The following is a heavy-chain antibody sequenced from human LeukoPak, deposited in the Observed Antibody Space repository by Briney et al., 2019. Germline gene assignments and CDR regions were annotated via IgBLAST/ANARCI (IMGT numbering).Heavy chain of an antibody. CDR1: AFTFSSYG. CDR2: ISGSGGST. D-gene: IGHD3-22*01. Sequence: GGTLRLSCAASAFTFSSYGMSWVRQAPGKGLEWVSAISGSGGSTYYADSVKGRFTISRDNSKNTLYLQMNSLRAEDTAVYYCAQGIPMIVVVQDAFDIWGQGTMVTVSS. J-gene: IGHJ3*02. CDR3: AQGIPMIVVVQDAFDI. V-gene: IGHV3-23*01.